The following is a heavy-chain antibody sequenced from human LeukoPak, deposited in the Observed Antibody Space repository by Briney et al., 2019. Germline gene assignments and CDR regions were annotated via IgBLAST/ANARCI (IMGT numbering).Heavy chain of an antibody. V-gene: IGHV1-69-2*01. CDR2: VDPEDGET. J-gene: IGHJ4*02. CDR1: GYTFTDYY. D-gene: IGHD2-15*01. CDR3: ATVSGHKPHGYCSGGSCYGVY. Sequence: ASVKLSCKVSGYTFTDYYMHWVQQAPGKGLEWMGLVDPEDGETIYAEKFQGRVTITADTSTDTAYMELSSLRSEDTAVYYCATVSGHKPHGYCSGGSCYGVYWGQGTLVTVSS.